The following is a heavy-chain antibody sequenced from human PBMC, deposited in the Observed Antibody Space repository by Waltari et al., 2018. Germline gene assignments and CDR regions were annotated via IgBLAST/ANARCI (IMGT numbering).Heavy chain of an antibody. J-gene: IGHJ4*02. Sequence: EVQLVESGGGLIQPGGSLRLSCAASGFTVSSNYMSWVRRAPGKGLEWVSVIYSGGSTYYADSVKGRFTISRDNSKNTLYLQMNSLRAEDTAVYYCARDRTTYYDSSGYYDYWGQGTLVTVSS. CDR2: IYSGGST. CDR1: GFTVSSNY. V-gene: IGHV3-53*01. CDR3: ARDRTTYYDSSGYYDY. D-gene: IGHD3-22*01.